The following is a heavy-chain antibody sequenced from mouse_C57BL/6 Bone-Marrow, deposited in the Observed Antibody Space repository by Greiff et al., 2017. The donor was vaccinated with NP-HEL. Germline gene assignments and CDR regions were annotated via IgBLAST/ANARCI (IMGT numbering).Heavy chain of an antibody. D-gene: IGHD1-1*01. CDR3: AKAYYYVIAY. J-gene: IGHJ3*01. Sequence: EVQLVESGPGLVKPSQSLSLTCSVTGYSFTSCYYWNLIRQFPGNQLEWMGYLSYDGSNNYNPALKKRISIRHDTSKNQVFLKLNTVTTEDTATDYCAKAYYYVIAYWGQGTLVTVSA. CDR2: LSYDGSN. V-gene: IGHV3-6*01. CDR1: GYSFTSCYY.